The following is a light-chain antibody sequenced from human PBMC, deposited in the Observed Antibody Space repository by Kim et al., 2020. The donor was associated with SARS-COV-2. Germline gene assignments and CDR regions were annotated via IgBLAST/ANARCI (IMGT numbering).Light chain of an antibody. CDR1: QGIYRY. Sequence: IQMTQSPSSLSASVGVRVTIPCRASQGIYRYLNWYQQKPGKAPKLLIYAASSLQSGVPSRFSGSGSGTDFTLTISSLQPEDFAIYSCQQSYSTPLEPAFGQGTKVDI. CDR3: QQSYSTPLEPA. CDR2: AAS. V-gene: IGKV1-39*01. J-gene: IGKJ1*01.